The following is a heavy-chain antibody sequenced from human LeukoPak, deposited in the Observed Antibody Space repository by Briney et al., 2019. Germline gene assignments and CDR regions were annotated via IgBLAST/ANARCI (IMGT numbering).Heavy chain of an antibody. V-gene: IGHV3-23*01. CDR3: AKDQDIVVVPAILD. Sequence: PGGSLRLSCAASGFTFSSYAMSWVRQAPGKGLEWVSAISGSGGSTYYADSVKGRLTISRDNSKNTLYLQMNSLRAEDTAVYYCAKDQDIVVVPAILDWGQGTLVTVSS. J-gene: IGHJ4*02. CDR1: GFTFSSYA. CDR2: ISGSGGST. D-gene: IGHD2-2*01.